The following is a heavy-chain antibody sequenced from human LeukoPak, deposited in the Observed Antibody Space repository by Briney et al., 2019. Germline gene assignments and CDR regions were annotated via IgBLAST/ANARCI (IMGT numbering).Heavy chain of an antibody. J-gene: IGHJ4*02. CDR2: IYYSGST. CDR1: GGSISSYY. V-gene: IGHV4-59*12. Sequence: SETLSLTCTVSGGSISSYYWSWIRQPPGKGLEWIGYIYYSGSTNYNPSLKSRVTISVDTSKNQFSLKLSSVTAADTAVYYCARVYGVRGPILAPRNPYYFDYWGQGTLVTVSS. CDR3: ARVYGVRGPILAPRNPYYFDY. D-gene: IGHD3-10*01.